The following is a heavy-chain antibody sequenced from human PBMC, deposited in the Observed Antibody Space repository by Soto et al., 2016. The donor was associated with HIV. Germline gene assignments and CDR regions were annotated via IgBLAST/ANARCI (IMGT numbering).Heavy chain of an antibody. Sequence: GFTFSSYAMHWVRQAPGKGLEWVAVISYDGSNKYYADSVKGRFTISRDNSKNTLYLQMNSLRAEDTAVYYCARDDYGDYTYDYWGQGTLVTVSS. CDR2: ISYDGSNK. CDR1: GFTFSSYA. J-gene: IGHJ4*02. CDR3: ARDDYGDYTYDY. D-gene: IGHD4-17*01. V-gene: IGHV3-30*04.